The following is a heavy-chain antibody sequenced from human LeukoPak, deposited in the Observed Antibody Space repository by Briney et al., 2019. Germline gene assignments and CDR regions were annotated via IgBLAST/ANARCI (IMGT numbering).Heavy chain of an antibody. D-gene: IGHD6-19*01. Sequence: GGSVTLSCAASGFTFSSYGMQWVRQAPGKGREWVADIWYDGSNKYYADSVKGRFTISRDNSKNTQYLQMNSLRDEDTAVYYCASPLDYSSPRYWGQGTLVTVSS. CDR1: GFTFSSYG. CDR3: ASPLDYSSPRY. CDR2: IWYDGSNK. J-gene: IGHJ4*02. V-gene: IGHV3-33*01.